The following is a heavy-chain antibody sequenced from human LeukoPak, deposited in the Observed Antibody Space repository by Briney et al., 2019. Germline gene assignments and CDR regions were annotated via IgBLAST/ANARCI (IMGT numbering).Heavy chain of an antibody. Sequence: GGSLRLSCAASGFTFSDYAMSWVRQAPGKGLEWVAVISYDGSNKYYADSVKGRFTISRDNSKNTLYLQMNSLRAEDTAVYYCARGTYYYDSSGYQRDAFDIWGQGTMVTVSS. V-gene: IGHV3-30-3*01. D-gene: IGHD3-22*01. CDR1: GFTFSDYA. CDR3: ARGTYYYDSSGYQRDAFDI. CDR2: ISYDGSNK. J-gene: IGHJ3*02.